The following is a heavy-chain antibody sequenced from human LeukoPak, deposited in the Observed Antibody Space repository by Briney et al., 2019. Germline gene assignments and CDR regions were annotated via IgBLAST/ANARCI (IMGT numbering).Heavy chain of an antibody. J-gene: IGHJ6*02. Sequence: GGSLRLSCAASGFTFSSYAMHWVRQAPGKGLEHVSAISSNGGSTYYANSVKGRFTISRDNSKNTLYLQMGSLRAEDMAVYYCARDRVVVAATPGGYYGMDVWGQGTTVTVSS. D-gene: IGHD2-15*01. CDR1: GFTFSSYA. V-gene: IGHV3-64*01. CDR2: ISSNGGST. CDR3: ARDRVVVAATPGGYYGMDV.